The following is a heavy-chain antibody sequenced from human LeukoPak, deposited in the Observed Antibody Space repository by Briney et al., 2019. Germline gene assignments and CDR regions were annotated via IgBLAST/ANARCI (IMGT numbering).Heavy chain of an antibody. CDR2: INPSGGST. CDR3: AKAVTGTRKYSWFDP. Sequence: ASVKVSCKASGYTFTSYYIHWVRQAPGQGLEWMGIINPSGGSTSYAQKFQGRVTMTRDTSISTAYMELSRLRSDDTAVYYCAKAVTGTRKYSWFDPWGQGTLVTVSS. J-gene: IGHJ5*02. CDR1: GYTFTSYY. D-gene: IGHD6-19*01. V-gene: IGHV1-46*01.